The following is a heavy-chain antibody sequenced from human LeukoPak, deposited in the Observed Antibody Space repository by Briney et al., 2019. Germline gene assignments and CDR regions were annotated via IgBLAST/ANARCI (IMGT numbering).Heavy chain of an antibody. CDR2: ISGSGGST. J-gene: IGHJ4*02. Sequence: GGSLRLSCAASGFTFSSYAMSWVRQAPGKGLEWVSAISGSGGSTYYADSVKGRFTISRDNSKNTLYLQMNSLGAKDTAVYYCAKHSSGWYEIDYWGQGTLVTVSS. V-gene: IGHV3-23*01. D-gene: IGHD6-19*01. CDR3: AKHSSGWYEIDY. CDR1: GFTFSSYA.